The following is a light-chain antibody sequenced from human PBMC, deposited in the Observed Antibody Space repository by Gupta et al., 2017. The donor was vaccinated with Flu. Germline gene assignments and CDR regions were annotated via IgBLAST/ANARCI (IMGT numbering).Light chain of an antibody. CDR2: EVN. Sequence: STAESGGVGGSNNVYWYHHHTDPTPKLLIYEVNRRNSGVADSFSGSKYGSTADITTTWLQAEEEADYYCAAQAGSTNICVIGSGTKSTVL. J-gene: IGLJ1*01. CDR3: AAQAGSTNICV. CDR1: SGGVGGSNN. V-gene: IGLV2-11*02.